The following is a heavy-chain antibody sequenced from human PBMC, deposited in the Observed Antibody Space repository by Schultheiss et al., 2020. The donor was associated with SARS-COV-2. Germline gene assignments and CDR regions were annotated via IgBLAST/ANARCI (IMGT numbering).Heavy chain of an antibody. J-gene: IGHJ6*02. CDR1: GFTFSSYA. CDR3: ARDMRFLEWLWAGGGGGMDV. Sequence: GGSLRLSCAASGFTFSSYAMHWVRQAPGKGLEWVAVISYDGSNKYYADSVKGRFTISRDNSKNTLYLQMNSLRAEDTAVYYCARDMRFLEWLWAGGGGGMDVWGQGTTVTVSS. D-gene: IGHD3-3*01. V-gene: IGHV3-30*01. CDR2: ISYDGSNK.